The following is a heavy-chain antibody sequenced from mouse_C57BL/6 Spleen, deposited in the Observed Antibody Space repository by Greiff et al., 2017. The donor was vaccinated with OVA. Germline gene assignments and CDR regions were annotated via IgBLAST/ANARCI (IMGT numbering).Heavy chain of an antibody. CDR1: GYAFSSSW. CDR3: ARKNYYAMDY. Sequence: VQLQQSGPELVKPGASVKISCKASGYAFSSSWMNWVKQRPGKGLEWIGRIYPGDGDTNYNGKFKGKATLTADKSSSTAYMQLSSLTSEDSAVYFYARKNYYAMDYWGQGTSVTVSS. CDR2: IYPGDGDT. V-gene: IGHV1-82*01. J-gene: IGHJ4*01.